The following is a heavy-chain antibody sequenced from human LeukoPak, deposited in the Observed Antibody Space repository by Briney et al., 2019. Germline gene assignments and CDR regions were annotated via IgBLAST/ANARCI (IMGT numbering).Heavy chain of an antibody. Sequence: VASVKVSCKASGYTFTGYYMHWVRQAPGQGLEWMGWINPNSGGTNYAQKFQGRVTMTRDTSISTAYMELSRLRSDDTAVYYCARTYYYDSSGYYYFDYWGQGTLVTVSS. J-gene: IGHJ4*02. V-gene: IGHV1-2*02. CDR3: ARTYYYDSSGYYYFDY. CDR2: INPNSGGT. D-gene: IGHD3-22*01. CDR1: GYTFTGYY.